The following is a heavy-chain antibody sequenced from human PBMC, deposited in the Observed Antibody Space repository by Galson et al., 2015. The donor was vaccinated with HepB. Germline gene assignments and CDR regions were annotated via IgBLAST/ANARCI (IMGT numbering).Heavy chain of an antibody. V-gene: IGHV1-3*01. D-gene: IGHD2/OR15-2a*01. CDR3: TMETNSSDIFDV. CDR1: GYTFSTSA. Sequence: SVKVSCKASGYTFSTSAMHWVRQAPGQRLEWMGWVNAGNGNTKYSQNFQGRVSITRDTSASTAYMELSSLRSEDTAVYYCTMETNSSDIFDVWGQGTMVTVSS. J-gene: IGHJ3*01. CDR2: VNAGNGNT.